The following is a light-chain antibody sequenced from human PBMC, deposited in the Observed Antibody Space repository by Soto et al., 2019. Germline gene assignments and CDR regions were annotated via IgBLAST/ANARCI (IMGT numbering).Light chain of an antibody. CDR3: LQYDNSPQVT. J-gene: IGKJ5*01. CDR1: QSVSSSY. Sequence: EIVLTQSPGTLSLSPGERATLSCRASQSVSSSYLAWYQQKPGQALRLLIYGASSRTTGIPDRFTGSGSATYFTLTISRVEHEDFAVYYCLQYDNSPQVTFGQGTRLEIK. V-gene: IGKV3-20*01. CDR2: GAS.